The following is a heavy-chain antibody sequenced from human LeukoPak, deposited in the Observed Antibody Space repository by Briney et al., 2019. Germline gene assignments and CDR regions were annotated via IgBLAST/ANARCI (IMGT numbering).Heavy chain of an antibody. D-gene: IGHD3-16*02. CDR1: GGSISSYY. CDR3: ARHYPRYWFDP. V-gene: IGHV4-59*08. J-gene: IGHJ5*02. Sequence: PSETLSLTCTVSGGSISSYYWSWIRQPPGKGLEWIGYIYYSGSTNYNPSLKSRVTISVDTSKNQFSLKLSSVTAADTAVYYCARHYPRYWFDPWGQGTLVTVSS. CDR2: IYYSGST.